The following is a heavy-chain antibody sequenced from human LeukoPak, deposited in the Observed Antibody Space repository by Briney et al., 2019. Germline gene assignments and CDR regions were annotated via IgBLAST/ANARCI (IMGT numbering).Heavy chain of an antibody. Sequence: PSETLSLTCTVSGGSISSSSYYWGWIRQPPGKGLEWIGSIYYSGSTYYNPSLKSRVTISVDTSKNQFSLKLSSVTAADTAVYYCARHYLGTQSVRSSVSQNWFDPWGQGTLVTVSS. CDR1: GGSISSSSYY. CDR3: ARHYLGTQSVRSSVSQNWFDP. J-gene: IGHJ5*02. D-gene: IGHD3-10*01. V-gene: IGHV4-39*01. CDR2: IYYSGST.